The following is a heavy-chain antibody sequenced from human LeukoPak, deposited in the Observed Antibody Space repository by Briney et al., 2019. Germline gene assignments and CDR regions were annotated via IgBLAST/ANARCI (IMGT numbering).Heavy chain of an antibody. V-gene: IGHV3-7*01. D-gene: IGHD3-16*01. CDR3: AREWQLPWGDNWFDP. J-gene: IGHJ5*02. Sequence: GGSLRLSCAAAGFTFSSYWMSWVRQAPGKGLEWAANIKQDGSEKYYVDSVKGRFTISRDNAKNSLYLQMNSLRAEDTAVYYCAREWQLPWGDNWFDPWGQGTLVTVSS. CDR2: IKQDGSEK. CDR1: GFTFSSYW.